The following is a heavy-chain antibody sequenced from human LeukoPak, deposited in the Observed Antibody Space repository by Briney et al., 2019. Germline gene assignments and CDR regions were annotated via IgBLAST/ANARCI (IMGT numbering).Heavy chain of an antibody. CDR3: AGDPFSDIGSGSYPSFDP. V-gene: IGHV1-2*02. CDR1: GYTFTGYY. CDR2: INPNSGGT. J-gene: IGHJ5*02. D-gene: IGHD3-10*01. Sequence: GASVKVSCKASGYTFTGYYMHWVRQAPGQGLEWMGWINPNSGGTNYAQKFQGRVTMTRDTSISTAYMELSRLRSDDTAVYYCAGDPFSDIGSGSYPSFDPWGQGTLVTVSS.